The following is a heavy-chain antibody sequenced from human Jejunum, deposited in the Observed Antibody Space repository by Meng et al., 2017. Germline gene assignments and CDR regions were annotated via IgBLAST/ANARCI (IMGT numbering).Heavy chain of an antibody. Sequence: QVPPQALGPGLVKPSGTLSLTCAVSGGAITCTKWWSWVRQTPGKGLEWIGEVFHSGTPNYNPSLMSRLTMSVDKSKNQFSLNLTSVTAADTAVYYCASRPVGIRTYYFDCWGQGTLVTVSS. V-gene: IGHV4-4*02. J-gene: IGHJ4*02. CDR1: GGAITCTKW. CDR3: ASRPVGIRTYYFDC. CDR2: VFHSGTP. D-gene: IGHD2-21*01.